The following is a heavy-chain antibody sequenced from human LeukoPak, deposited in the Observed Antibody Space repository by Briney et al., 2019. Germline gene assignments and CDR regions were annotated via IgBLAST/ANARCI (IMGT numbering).Heavy chain of an antibody. CDR3: AIMHPYYDGSGYWVQ. CDR1: GFTFSSYA. Sequence: GGSLRLSCTVSGFTFSSYAMSWVRQAPGKGLEWVSGISTSGGSTSSADSVKGRFTTSRDNHRNTLYMQMNSLRADDTAVYDCAIMHPYYDGSGYWVQWGQGTLVTVSS. CDR2: ISTSGGST. V-gene: IGHV3-23*01. D-gene: IGHD3-22*01. J-gene: IGHJ4*02.